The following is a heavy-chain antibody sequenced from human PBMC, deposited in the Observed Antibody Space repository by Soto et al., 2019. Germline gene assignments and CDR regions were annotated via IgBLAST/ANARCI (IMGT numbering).Heavy chain of an antibody. Sequence: PGGSLRLSCAASGFAFSGYGMHWVRQAPAKGLEWVAGIWHDGTNKQYADSVKGRFSISRDNSKNMLYLQMNSLRAEDTAVYYCAKVTGGGWFYWGQGTLVTVSS. J-gene: IGHJ4*02. V-gene: IGHV3-33*06. CDR1: GFAFSGYG. CDR2: IWHDGTNK. CDR3: AKVTGGGWFY. D-gene: IGHD6-19*01.